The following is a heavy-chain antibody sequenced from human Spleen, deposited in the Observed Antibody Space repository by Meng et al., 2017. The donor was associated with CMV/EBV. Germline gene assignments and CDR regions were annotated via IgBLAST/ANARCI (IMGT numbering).Heavy chain of an antibody. Sequence: SETLSLTCAVYGGSFSGYSWTWFRQPPGKGLEWIGEIYHSGSTNYNSSLKSRVTISVDPSKNQFSLRLGSVTAADTAVYYCARGGRGSGSYSYYFYYGMDVWGQGTTVTVSS. V-gene: IGHV4-34*01. CDR1: GGSFSGYS. CDR2: IYHSGST. D-gene: IGHD3-10*01. CDR3: ARGGRGSGSYSYYFYYGMDV. J-gene: IGHJ6*02.